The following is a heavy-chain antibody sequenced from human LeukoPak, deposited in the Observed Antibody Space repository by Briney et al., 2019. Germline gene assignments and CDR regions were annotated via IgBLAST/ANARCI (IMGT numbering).Heavy chain of an antibody. CDR1: GFTVSSNY. Sequence: GGSLRLSCAASGFTVSSNYMSWVRQAPGKGLEWVSVIYSGGSTYYADSVKGRFTISRDNSKNTLSLQVSSLRTEDTAVYYCAKDRYSYAFEYSDSWGQGTLVTVSS. D-gene: IGHD5-18*01. CDR2: IYSGGST. V-gene: IGHV3-53*05. J-gene: IGHJ4*02. CDR3: AKDRYSYAFEYSDS.